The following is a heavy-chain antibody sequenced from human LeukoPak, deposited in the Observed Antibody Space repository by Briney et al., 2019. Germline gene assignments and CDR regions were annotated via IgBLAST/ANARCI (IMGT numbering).Heavy chain of an antibody. D-gene: IGHD5-12*01. Sequence: PGRSLRLSCAAYGFSLSRYWMSWVRQAPGKGLEWVAMLHADGNEKYFVHSVKGRFTVSRDNAKNSLYLQMNSLRVEDTTVYYCARGGYSFDYLGQGTLVTVSS. CDR1: GFSLSRYW. CDR2: LHADGNEK. J-gene: IGHJ4*02. V-gene: IGHV3-7*01. CDR3: ARGGYSFDY.